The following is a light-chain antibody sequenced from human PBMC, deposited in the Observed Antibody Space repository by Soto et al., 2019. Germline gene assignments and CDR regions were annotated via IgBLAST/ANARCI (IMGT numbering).Light chain of an antibody. CDR1: QSVSSY. CDR3: QQHSNWPLT. CDR2: DAS. V-gene: IGKV3-11*01. J-gene: IGKJ4*01. Sequence: EIVLTPSPATLSLSPGEGVTLSCRASQSVSSYLLWYQQKPGQPPRLLIYDASNRATGIPARFSGSGSGTDFTLTISSLEPEDFAVYFCQQHSNWPLTFGGGTKGEI.